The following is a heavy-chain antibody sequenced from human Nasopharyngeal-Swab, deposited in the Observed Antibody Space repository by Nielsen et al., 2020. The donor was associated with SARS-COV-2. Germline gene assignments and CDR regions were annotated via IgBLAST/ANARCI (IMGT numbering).Heavy chain of an antibody. D-gene: IGHD3-10*02. Sequence: VRQAPGKGLEWVSATSGSGGSTYYADSVKGRFTISRDNSKNTLYLQMSSLRAEDTAVYYCAKDLFRWSFDAWGQGTMVTVSS. CDR2: TSGSGGST. CDR3: AKDLFRWSFDA. J-gene: IGHJ3*01. V-gene: IGHV3-23*01.